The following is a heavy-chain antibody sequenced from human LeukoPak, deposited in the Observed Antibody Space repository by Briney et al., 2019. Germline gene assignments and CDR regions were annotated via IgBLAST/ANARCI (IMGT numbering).Heavy chain of an antibody. D-gene: IGHD3-10*01. CDR2: IYPGDSDT. CDR3: ARHEGGYYGSGSYPDI. CDR1: GYSFTSYW. V-gene: IGHV5-51*01. J-gene: IGHJ3*02. Sequence: GESLQISCKGSGYSFTSYWIGWVRQLPGKGLEWMGIIYPGDSDTRYSPSFQGQVTISADKSISTAYLQWSSLKASDTAMYYCARHEGGYYGSGSYPDIWGQGTMVTVSS.